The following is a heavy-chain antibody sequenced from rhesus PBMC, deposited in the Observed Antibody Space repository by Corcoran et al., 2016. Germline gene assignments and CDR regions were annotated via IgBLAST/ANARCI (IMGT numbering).Heavy chain of an antibody. CDR2: VYPEDGEP. CDR3: AGATFDY. CDR1: GYTFIDYF. V-gene: IGHV1-111*02. D-gene: IGHD1-44*02. Sequence: EVQLVQSGAEVKKPGASVKISCKASGYTFIDYFLQWVRQAPGKGLEWMRLVYPEDGEPIHARKFQDRVTFTADTSTDTAYMELSSLRSEDTAVYYCAGATFDYWGQGVLVTVSS. J-gene: IGHJ4*01.